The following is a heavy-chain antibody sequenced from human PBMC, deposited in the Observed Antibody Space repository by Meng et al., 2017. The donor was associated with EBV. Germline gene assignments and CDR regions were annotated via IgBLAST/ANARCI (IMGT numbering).Heavy chain of an antibody. CDR2: INPNSGGT. V-gene: IGHV1-2*06. Sequence: QVQLVKSGAGVKRPGASVKVSCKASGYTFTGYYMHWVRQAPGQGLEWMGRINPNSGGTNYAQKFQGRVTMTRDTSISTAYMELSRLRSDDTAVYYCARVGIAVAGTGDYWGQGTLVTVSS. CDR3: ARVGIAVAGTGDY. D-gene: IGHD6-19*01. CDR1: GYTFTGYY. J-gene: IGHJ4*02.